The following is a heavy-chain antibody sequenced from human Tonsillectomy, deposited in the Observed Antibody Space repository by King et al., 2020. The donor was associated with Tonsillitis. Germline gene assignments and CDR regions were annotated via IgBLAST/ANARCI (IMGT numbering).Heavy chain of an antibody. J-gene: IGHJ6*02. D-gene: IGHD5-12*01. V-gene: IGHV3-23*04. CDR1: GFTFSSYA. Sequence: DVQLVESGGGLVQPGGSLRLSCAASGFTFSSYAMSWVRQAPGKGLEWVSAISGSGGSTYYADSVKGRFTISRDNSKNTLYLQMNSLRAEDTAVYYCAKGFSGYPRYYYYYGMDVWGQGTTVTVSS. CDR3: AKGFSGYPRYYYYYGMDV. CDR2: ISGSGGST.